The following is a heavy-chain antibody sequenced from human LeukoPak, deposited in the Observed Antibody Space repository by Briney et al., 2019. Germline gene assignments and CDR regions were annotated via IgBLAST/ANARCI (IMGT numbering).Heavy chain of an antibody. CDR2: INPSGGST. D-gene: IGHD3-10*01. J-gene: IGHJ4*02. V-gene: IGHV1-46*01. CDR1: GYTFTSYY. CDR3: ARLLVYGSGGEAFDY. Sequence: ASVKVSCKASGYTFTSYYMHWVRQAPGQGLEWMGIINPSGGSTSYAQKFQGRVTMTRDMSTSTVYMELSSLRSEETAVYYCARLLVYGSGGEAFDYWGQGTLVTVSS.